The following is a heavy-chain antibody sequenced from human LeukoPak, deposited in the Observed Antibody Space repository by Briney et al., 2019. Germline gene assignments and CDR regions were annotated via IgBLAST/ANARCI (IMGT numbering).Heavy chain of an antibody. CDR3: AREGVYDILTGYCDY. V-gene: IGHV1-18*01. CDR2: ISAYNGNT. D-gene: IGHD3-9*01. J-gene: IGHJ4*02. Sequence: ASVKVSCKASGYTFTSYGISWVRQAPGQGLEWMGWISAYNGNTNYAQKLQGRVTMTTDTSTSTAYMELRSLRSDDTAVYYCAREGVYDILTGYCDYWGQGTLVTVSS. CDR1: GYTFTSYG.